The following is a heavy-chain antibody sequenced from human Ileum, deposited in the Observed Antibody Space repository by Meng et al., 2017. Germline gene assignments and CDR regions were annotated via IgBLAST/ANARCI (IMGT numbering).Heavy chain of an antibody. CDR1: GGSVSSASYY. CDR2: IHYSGSR. V-gene: IGHV4-61*01. J-gene: IGHJ4*02. Sequence: HVPMQESGPRLGSPSETLFLTFNVAGGSVSSASYYWSWIRQPPGKGLEWIGLIHYSGSRNYNPSLKSRVTMSVDTSKNQVSLRLTSVTAADTAVYYCARFYGSGTFEVHDYWGQGTLVTVSS. D-gene: IGHD3-10*01. CDR3: ARFYGSGTFEVHDY.